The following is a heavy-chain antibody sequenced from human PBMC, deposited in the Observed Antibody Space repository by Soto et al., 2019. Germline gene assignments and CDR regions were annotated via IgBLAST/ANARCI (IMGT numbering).Heavy chain of an antibody. J-gene: IGHJ4*02. CDR3: AEDKNWNYGSDS. Sequence: EVQLMESGGGLVQPGGSLRLSCAASRFTFSNYAMTWVRQAPGRGLEWVSGISATGASTYYADSVKGRFTISRDNSKNTVSLQMHNLRVADTAVYYCAEDKNWNYGSDSWGQGTLVTVSS. CDR1: RFTFSNYA. D-gene: IGHD1-7*01. V-gene: IGHV3-23*01. CDR2: ISATGAST.